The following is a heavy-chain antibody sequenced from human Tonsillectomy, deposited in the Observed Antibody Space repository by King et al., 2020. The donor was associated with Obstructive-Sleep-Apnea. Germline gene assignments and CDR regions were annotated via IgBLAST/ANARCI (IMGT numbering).Heavy chain of an antibody. Sequence: QLQESGPGLVKPSETLSLTCTVSSGSISVNSYYWSWIRQPPGKGLEWIGSISYSGSTAYNPSLKKRVTISLDTSKNQFSLKLSSVIAADSAVYYCAREIVGTTTFWYFDLWGRGTLVNVAS. CDR2: ISYSGST. J-gene: IGHJ2*01. V-gene: IGHV4-39*07. D-gene: IGHD1-26*01. CDR1: SGSISVNSYY. CDR3: AREIVGTTTFWYFDL.